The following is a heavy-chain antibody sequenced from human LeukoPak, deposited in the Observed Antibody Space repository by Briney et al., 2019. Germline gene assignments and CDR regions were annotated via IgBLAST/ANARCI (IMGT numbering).Heavy chain of an antibody. CDR3: ARGGYGSGTYYSDY. CDR1: GGSISSGGYY. J-gene: IGHJ4*02. Sequence: PSETLSLTCTVSGGSISSGGYYWSWIRQHPGKGLEWIGYIYYTGSTNYNPSLKSRVTISVDTSKNQFSLKLSSVTAADTAVYYCARGGYGSGTYYSDYWGQGTLVTVSS. CDR2: IYYTGST. D-gene: IGHD3-10*01. V-gene: IGHV4-61*08.